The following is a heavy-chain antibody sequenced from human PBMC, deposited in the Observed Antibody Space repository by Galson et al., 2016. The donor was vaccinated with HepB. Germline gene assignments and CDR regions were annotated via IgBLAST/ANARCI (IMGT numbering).Heavy chain of an antibody. V-gene: IGHV3-7*03. CDR2: IKQDGSEK. CDR1: GFTFSDYY. Sequence: SLRLSCAASGFTFSDYYMSWIRQAPGKGLEWVANIKQDGSEKYYMDSVKGRFTISRDNAKNSLYLQMNSLRAEDTAVYYCARDATTCWGQGTLVTVSS. CDR3: ARDATTC. J-gene: IGHJ4*02. D-gene: IGHD1-26*01.